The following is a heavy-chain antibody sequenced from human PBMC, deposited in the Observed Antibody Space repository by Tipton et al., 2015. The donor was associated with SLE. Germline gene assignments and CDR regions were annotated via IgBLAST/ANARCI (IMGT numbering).Heavy chain of an antibody. V-gene: IGHV4-4*07. D-gene: IGHD2-15*01. CDR3: ARDGSSDYYYGMDV. CDR2: IYPTGST. J-gene: IGHJ6*02. Sequence: TLSLTCAVYGGSFSGYFWTWIRQPAGKGLEWLGRIYPTGSTNYNPSLKSRVTISVDTSKNQFSLKLSSVTAADTAVYYCARDGSSDYYYGMDVWGQGTTVTVSS. CDR1: GGSFSGYF.